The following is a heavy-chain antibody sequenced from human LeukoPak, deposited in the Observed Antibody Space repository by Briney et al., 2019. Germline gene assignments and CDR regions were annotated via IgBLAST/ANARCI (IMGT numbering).Heavy chain of an antibody. CDR2: IQVDGSKG. V-gene: IGHV3-30*02. Sequence: GGSLRLSCATSGFNFRTFGTHRLRQAPGKGLEWVAFIQVDGSKGSYADSVRGRFTISRDNSKNTLSLQMNGLRVEDTAVYYCAKEHRGVGAVTLYDYFDFWGQGTLVTASS. CDR1: GFNFRTFG. D-gene: IGHD1-26*01. CDR3: AKEHRGVGAVTLYDYFDF. J-gene: IGHJ4*02.